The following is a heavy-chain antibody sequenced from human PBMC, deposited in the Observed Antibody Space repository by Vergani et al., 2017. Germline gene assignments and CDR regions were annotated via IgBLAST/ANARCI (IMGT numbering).Heavy chain of an antibody. CDR3: AKDSDFWSGDHYNYYGMDV. V-gene: IGHV3-23*01. Sequence: EVQLLESGGGLVQPGGSLRLSCAASGFTFSSYAMSWVRQAPGKGLGWVSAISGSGGSTYYADSVKGRFPISRDNSKNTLYLQMNSLRAEDTAVYYCAKDSDFWSGDHYNYYGMDVWGQGTTVTVSS. D-gene: IGHD3-3*01. CDR2: ISGSGGST. J-gene: IGHJ6*02. CDR1: GFTFSSYA.